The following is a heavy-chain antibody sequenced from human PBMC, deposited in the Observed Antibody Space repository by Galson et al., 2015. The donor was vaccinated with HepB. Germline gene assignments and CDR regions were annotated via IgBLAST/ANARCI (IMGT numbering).Heavy chain of an antibody. CDR2: INHSGST. CDR3: ARGPWGSYRCYDY. V-gene: IGHV4-34*01. CDR1: GGSFSGYY. D-gene: IGHD3-16*02. Sequence: LSLTCAVYGGSFSGYYWSWIRQPPGKGLEWIGEINHSGSTNYNPSLKSRVTISVDTSKNQFSLKLSSVTAADTAVYYCARGPWGSYRCYDYWGQGTLVTVSS. J-gene: IGHJ4*02.